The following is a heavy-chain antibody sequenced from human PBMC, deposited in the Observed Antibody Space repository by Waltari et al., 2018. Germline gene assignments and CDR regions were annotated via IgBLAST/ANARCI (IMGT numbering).Heavy chain of an antibody. V-gene: IGHV3-7*01. Sequence: EVQLVESGGGLVQPGGSLRLSCVASGFTLSSYWMSVVRQAPGKGQEWVANIKKDGSEEYYVDSVRGRFTISRDNAKNSLYLQMNSLRPEDTAVYYCARDQWFAFDIWGQGTMVTVSS. CDR1: GFTLSSYW. CDR3: ARDQWFAFDI. CDR2: IKKDGSEE. D-gene: IGHD3-22*01. J-gene: IGHJ3*02.